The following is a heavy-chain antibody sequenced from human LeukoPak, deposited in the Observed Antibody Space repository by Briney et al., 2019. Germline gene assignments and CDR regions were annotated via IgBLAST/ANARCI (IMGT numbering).Heavy chain of an antibody. CDR3: ARDREYYYDSSGYSYVSDY. J-gene: IGHJ4*02. CDR1: GGTFSSYA. CDR2: IIPIFGTA. Sequence: SVKVSCKASGGTFSSYAISWVRQAPGQGLEWMGRIIPIFGTANYAQKFQGRVAITADKSTSTAYMELSSLRSEDTAVYYCARDREYYYDSSGYSYVSDYWGQGTLVTVSS. V-gene: IGHV1-69*06. D-gene: IGHD3-22*01.